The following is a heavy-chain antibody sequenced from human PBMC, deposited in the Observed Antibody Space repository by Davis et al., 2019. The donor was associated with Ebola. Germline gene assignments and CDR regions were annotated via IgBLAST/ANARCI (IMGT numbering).Heavy chain of an antibody. J-gene: IGHJ4*02. CDR3: VRLNSNSINSDY. CDR2: IKEDGSEK. CDR1: GFSFSDYS. V-gene: IGHV3-7*03. Sequence: GESLKISCVGSGFSFSDYSMSWVRQAPGKGLEWVAKIKEDGSEKLEVDSVKGRFTISRDNAKDSLYLQMNSLRAEDTAVYYCVRLNSNSINSDYWGQGTLVTVSS. D-gene: IGHD2/OR15-2a*01.